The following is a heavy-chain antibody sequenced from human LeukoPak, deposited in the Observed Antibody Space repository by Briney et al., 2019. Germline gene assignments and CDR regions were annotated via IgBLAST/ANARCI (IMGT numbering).Heavy chain of an antibody. CDR1: GDSVSSNSAA. J-gene: IGHJ4*02. CDR2: TYYRSKWYT. Sequence: SQTLSLTCAISGDSVSSNSAAWNWLRQSPSRGLEWLGRTYYRSKWYTDYAVSVTSRITINPDTSKNQFSLQLNSVTPEDTAVYYCARDKDYSIDHRGQGTLVTVSS. D-gene: IGHD4-11*01. V-gene: IGHV6-1*01. CDR3: ARDKDYSIDH.